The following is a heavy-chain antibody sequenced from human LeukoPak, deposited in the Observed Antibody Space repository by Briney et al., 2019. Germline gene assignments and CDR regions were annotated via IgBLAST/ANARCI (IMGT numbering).Heavy chain of an antibody. CDR3: ARVEGGGATPFPFDY. CDR2: IIPIFGTA. Sequence: SVKVSCKASGGTFSSYAISWVQQAPGQGLEWMGGIIPIFGTANYAQKFQGRVTITADESTSTAYMELSSLRSEDTAVYYCARVEGGGATPFPFDYWGQGTLVTVSS. CDR1: GGTFSSYA. D-gene: IGHD1-26*01. V-gene: IGHV1-69*13. J-gene: IGHJ4*02.